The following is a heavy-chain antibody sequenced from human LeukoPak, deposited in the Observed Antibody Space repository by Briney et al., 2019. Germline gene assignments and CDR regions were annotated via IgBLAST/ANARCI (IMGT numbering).Heavy chain of an antibody. CDR1: GGSISSGDYY. CDR3: VRRGTGRTYYGMDV. CDR2: IYYSGST. V-gene: IGHV4-30-4*01. D-gene: IGHD3/OR15-3a*01. J-gene: IGHJ6*02. Sequence: SETLSLTCTVSGGSISSGDYYWSWIRQPPGKGLEWIGYIYYSGSTYYNPSLKSRVTISVDTSKNQFSLKLSSVTAADTALYYCVRRGTGRTYYGMDVWGQGTTVTVSS.